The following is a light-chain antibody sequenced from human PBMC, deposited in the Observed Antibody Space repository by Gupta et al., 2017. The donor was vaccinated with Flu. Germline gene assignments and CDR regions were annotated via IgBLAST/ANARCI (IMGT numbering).Light chain of an antibody. Sequence: ATLSLSPGERATLSCRASQSVSRNLAWYQHKPGQAPRLLINDAANRATGIPARFSGSGSGTDFTLTISSLEPEDFAVYYCQQRSNWPPYTFGQGTKLEIK. CDR2: DAA. V-gene: IGKV3-11*01. CDR3: QQRSNWPPYT. CDR1: QSVSRN. J-gene: IGKJ2*01.